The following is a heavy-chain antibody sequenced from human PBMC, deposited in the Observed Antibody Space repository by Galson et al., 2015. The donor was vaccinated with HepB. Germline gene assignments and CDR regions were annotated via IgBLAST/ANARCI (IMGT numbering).Heavy chain of an antibody. J-gene: IGHJ5*02. CDR2: ISASGAGT. Sequence: CAASGFAFSSYAMSWVRLAPGKGLEWVSSISASGAGTYAADSVKGRFTISRDNSKNTLYLLMNSLRAEDTAVYHCARTGLKTCSGGNCYYEYYWFDPWGQGTLVTVSS. V-gene: IGHV3-23*01. D-gene: IGHD2-15*01. CDR3: ARTGLKTCSGGNCYYEYYWFDP. CDR1: GFAFSSYA.